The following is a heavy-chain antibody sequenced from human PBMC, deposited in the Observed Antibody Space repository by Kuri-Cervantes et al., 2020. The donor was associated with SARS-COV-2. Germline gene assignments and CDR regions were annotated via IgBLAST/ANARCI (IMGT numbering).Heavy chain of an antibody. V-gene: IGHV4-30-2*01. Sequence: LRLSCAVSGGSISSGGYSWSWIRQPPGKGLEWIGYIYHSGSTYYNPSLKSRVTISADRSKNQFSLKLSSVTAADTAGYYCARVRGTCSSTSCYYHDAFDIWGLGTMVTVSS. CDR3: ARVRGTCSSTSCYYHDAFDI. CDR1: GGSISSGGYS. CDR2: IYHSGST. D-gene: IGHD2-2*01. J-gene: IGHJ3*02.